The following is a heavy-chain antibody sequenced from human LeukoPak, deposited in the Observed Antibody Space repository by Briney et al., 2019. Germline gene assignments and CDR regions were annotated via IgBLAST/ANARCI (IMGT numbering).Heavy chain of an antibody. D-gene: IGHD3-10*01. CDR3: TRGDVTHFDY. J-gene: IGHJ4*02. Sequence: GGSLRLSCAASGFTFSASAVLWVRQASGKGLEWVGRIRSKVYSYATMYGASVKGRFTISRDDSKKTAYLQMNSLKTEDTAVYYCTRGDVTHFDYWGQGTLVTVSS. CDR2: IRSKVYSYAT. CDR1: GFTFSASA. V-gene: IGHV3-73*01.